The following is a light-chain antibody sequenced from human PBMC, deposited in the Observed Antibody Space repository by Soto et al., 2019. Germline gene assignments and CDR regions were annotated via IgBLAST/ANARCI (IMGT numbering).Light chain of an antibody. CDR3: GSYAGSNIMI. V-gene: IGLV2-8*01. CDR2: EVT. Sequence: QSVLTQPPSASGSPGQSVTISCTGTSSDVGRYNYVSRYQQHPGKAPKLMIYEVTKRPSGVPDRFSGSKSGNTASLTVSGLQAEDEATYFCGSYAGSNIMIFGGGTKLTVL. J-gene: IGLJ2*01. CDR1: SSDVGRYNY.